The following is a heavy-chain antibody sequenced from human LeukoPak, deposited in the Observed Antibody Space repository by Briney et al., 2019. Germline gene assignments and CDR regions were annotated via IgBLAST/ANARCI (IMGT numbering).Heavy chain of an antibody. V-gene: IGHV4-34*01. CDR2: INHSGST. J-gene: IGHJ5*02. D-gene: IGHD3-10*01. Sequence: SETLSLTCAVYGGSFSGYYWSWIRQPPGKGLEWIGEINHSGSTNYNPSLKSRVTISVDTSKNQFSLKLSSVTAADTAVCYCARGARFGANWFDPWGQGTLVTVSS. CDR3: ARGARFGANWFDP. CDR1: GGSFSGYY.